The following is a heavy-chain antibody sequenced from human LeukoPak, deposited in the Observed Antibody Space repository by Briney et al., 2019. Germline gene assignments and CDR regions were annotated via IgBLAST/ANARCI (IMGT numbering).Heavy chain of an antibody. V-gene: IGHV1-2*02. J-gene: IGHJ4*02. D-gene: IGHD6-19*01. Sequence: GASVKVSCKASGYTFTGYYMHWVRQAPGQGLEWMGWINPNSGGTNYAQKFQGRVTMTRDTSISTAYMELSRLRSEDTAVYYCARDPFSGWSYFDYWGQGTLVTVSS. CDR3: ARDPFSGWSYFDY. CDR2: INPNSGGT. CDR1: GYTFTGYY.